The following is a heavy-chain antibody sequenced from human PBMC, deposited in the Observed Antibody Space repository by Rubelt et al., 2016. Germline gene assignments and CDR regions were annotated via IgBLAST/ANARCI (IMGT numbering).Heavy chain of an antibody. CDR1: GDTSLHF. V-gene: IGHV4-59*08. J-gene: IGHJ6*02. Sequence: QVQLQESGPGLVKPSETLSLTCAVSGDTSLHFWSWVRQPPGKGLEWIGSISNGGRTNYSPSLKSRVTISVDTSKNQFSLKLGSVTAADTAGYDCARHDSSSSSGPTYGMDVWGQGTTVTVSS. CDR3: ARHDSSSSSGPTYGMDV. CDR2: ISNGGRT. D-gene: IGHD6-6*01.